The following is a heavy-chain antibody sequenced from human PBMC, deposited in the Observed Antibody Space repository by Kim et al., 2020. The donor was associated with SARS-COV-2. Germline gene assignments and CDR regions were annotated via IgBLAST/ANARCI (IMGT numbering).Heavy chain of an antibody. D-gene: IGHD6-6*01. CDR1: GGSFSGYY. Sequence: SETLSLTCAVYGGSFSGYYWSWIRQPPGKGLEWIGEINHSGSTNYNPSLKSRVTTSVDTSKNQFSLKLSSVTAADTAVYYCARRGQLVRYYYYYGMDVWGQGTTVTVSS. CDR3: ARRGQLVRYYYYYGMDV. J-gene: IGHJ6*02. CDR2: INHSGST. V-gene: IGHV4-34*01.